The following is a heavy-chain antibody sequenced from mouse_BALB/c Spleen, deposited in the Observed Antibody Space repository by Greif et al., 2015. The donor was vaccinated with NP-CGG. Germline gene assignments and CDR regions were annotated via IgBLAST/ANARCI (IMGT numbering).Heavy chain of an antibody. CDR3: ARDWDWYFDV. CDR2: ISSGSSTI. CDR1: GFTFSSFG. V-gene: IGHV5-17*02. Sequence: VQLQQSGGGLVQPGGSRKLSCAASGFTFSSFGMHWVRQAPEKGLEWVAYISSGSSTIYYADTVKGRFTISRDNPKNTLFLQMTSLRSEDTAMYYCARDWDWYFDVWGAGTTVTVSS. D-gene: IGHD4-1*01. J-gene: IGHJ1*01.